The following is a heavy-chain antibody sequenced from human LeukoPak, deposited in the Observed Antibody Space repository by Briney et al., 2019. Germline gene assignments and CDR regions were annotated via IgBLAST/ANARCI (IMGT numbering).Heavy chain of an antibody. J-gene: IGHJ4*02. V-gene: IGHV3-23*01. CDR3: SIDYDYAWGSYRLGY. D-gene: IGHD3-16*02. Sequence: GGSLRLSCIGTGFSFSSDAMGWVRQAPGKGLEWVSGISGSGGSTYYADPVKGRFTISRDNSKNTLYLQMNSLRVQDTAVYYCSIDYDYAWGSYRLGYWGQGTLVIVSS. CDR2: ISGSGGST. CDR1: GFSFSSDA.